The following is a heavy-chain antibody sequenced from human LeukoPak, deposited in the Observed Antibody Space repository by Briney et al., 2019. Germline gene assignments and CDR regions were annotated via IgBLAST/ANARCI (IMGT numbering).Heavy chain of an antibody. J-gene: IGHJ6*03. Sequence: GGSLRLSCAASGFAFSNYRLHWVRQAPGKGLVWFARINTHGSSTNYADSVKGRVTISRDNAKNTLYLQMTSLSAEDTAVYYALAGYYYYYMDVWGKGTTVTVSS. CDR2: INTHGSST. CDR1: GFAFSNYR. D-gene: IGHD6-13*01. V-gene: IGHV3-74*01. CDR3: LAGYYYYYMDV.